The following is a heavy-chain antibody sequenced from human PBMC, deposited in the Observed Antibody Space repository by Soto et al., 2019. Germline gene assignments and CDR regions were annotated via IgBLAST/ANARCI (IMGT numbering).Heavy chain of an antibody. CDR1: GFTFSSYS. V-gene: IGHV3-48*01. Sequence: EVQLVESGGGLVQPGGSLRLSCAASGFTFSSYSMNWVRQAPGKGLEWVSYISSSSSTIYYADSVKGRFTISRDNAKNSLYLQMNSLRAEDTAVYYCARYHWNDVSGYYYYYYMDVWGKGTTVTVSS. CDR2: ISSSSSTI. CDR3: ARYHWNDVSGYYYYYYMDV. D-gene: IGHD1-20*01. J-gene: IGHJ6*03.